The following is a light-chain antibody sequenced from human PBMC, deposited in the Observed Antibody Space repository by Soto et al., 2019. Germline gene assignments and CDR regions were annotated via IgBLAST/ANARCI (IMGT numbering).Light chain of an antibody. CDR3: QQYNNWPPDT. CDR1: QSVSTY. Sequence: EIVLTQSPATLSLSPGERATLSCRASQSVSTYLAWYQQRPGQPPRLLIYDASSRATGIPARFSGSGSGTDFTLTISSLETEDFAVYYCQQYNNWPPDTFGQGTKLEIK. CDR2: DAS. J-gene: IGKJ2*01. V-gene: IGKV3-11*01.